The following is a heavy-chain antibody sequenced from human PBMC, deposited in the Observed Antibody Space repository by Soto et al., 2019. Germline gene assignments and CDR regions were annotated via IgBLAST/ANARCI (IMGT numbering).Heavy chain of an antibody. CDR3: AGQTFTIAAASYGRSNWFDP. CDR1: GGSITSSSHF. J-gene: IGHJ5*02. V-gene: IGHV4-39*01. CDR2: IYFTGNT. D-gene: IGHD6-25*01. Sequence: SETLSLTCSASGGSITSSSHFWGWVRQPPGKGLEWIGTIYFTGNTYYTPSLKSRLTMSIDTSKNELSLRLNSVTAADTAVCYCAGQTFTIAAASYGRSNWFDPWGPGTLVTVSS.